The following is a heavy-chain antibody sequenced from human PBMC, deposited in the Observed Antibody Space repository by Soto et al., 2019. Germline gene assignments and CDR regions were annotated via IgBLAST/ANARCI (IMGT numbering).Heavy chain of an antibody. D-gene: IGHD5-12*01. CDR1: CGSVSSGSYY. Sequence: SETLSLTCTVSCGSVSSGSYYWSWIRQPPGKGLEWIGRIFSSGSTSFNPSLESRVAMSVDTSKNHFSLNLSSVTAADMAVYYCAREGSYSAYNFAHGIQLWSFDFWGQGALVTVSS. V-gene: IGHV4-61*03. J-gene: IGHJ4*02. CDR3: AREGSYSAYNFAHGIQLWSFDF. CDR2: IFSSGST.